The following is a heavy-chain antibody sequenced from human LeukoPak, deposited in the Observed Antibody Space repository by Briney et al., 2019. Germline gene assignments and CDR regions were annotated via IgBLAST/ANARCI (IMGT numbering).Heavy chain of an antibody. CDR2: IYYSGST. Sequence: PSQTLSLTCTVSGGSISSGGYYWSWIRQHPGTGLGWIGYIYYSGSTYYNPSLKSRVTISVDTSKNQFSLKLSSVTAADTAVYYCARFDVVGLYYFDYWGQGTLVTVSS. V-gene: IGHV4-31*03. CDR1: GGSISSGGYY. CDR3: ARFDVVGLYYFDY. D-gene: IGHD2-21*01. J-gene: IGHJ4*02.